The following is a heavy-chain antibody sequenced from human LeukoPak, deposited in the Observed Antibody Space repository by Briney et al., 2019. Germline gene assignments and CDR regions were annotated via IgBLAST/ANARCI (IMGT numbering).Heavy chain of an antibody. CDR3: AGGPAY. V-gene: IGHV3-74*01. CDR2: ISIDGSTT. D-gene: IGHD1-14*01. J-gene: IGHJ4*02. Sequence: GGSLRLSCVGSGFTSSSYWMHWVRQGPGKGLEWVSRISIDGSTTTYADSVKGRFTISRDNAKNTAYLQMNSLRAEDTAVYYCAGGPAYWGRGNLVTVSS. CDR1: GFTSSSYW.